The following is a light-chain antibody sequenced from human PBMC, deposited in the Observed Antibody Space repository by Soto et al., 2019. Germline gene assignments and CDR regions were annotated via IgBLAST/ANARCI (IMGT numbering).Light chain of an antibody. CDR3: QQSYCTPMYT. Sequence: DIQMTQSPSSLSASVGDRVTITCRASQSISSSLNWYQQKPGKAPKLLIYAASSLQSGVPSRFSGSGSGTDFTLTISNLQPADFATYYCQQSYCTPMYTFGQGTKLEIK. V-gene: IGKV1-39*01. CDR2: AAS. J-gene: IGKJ2*01. CDR1: QSISSS.